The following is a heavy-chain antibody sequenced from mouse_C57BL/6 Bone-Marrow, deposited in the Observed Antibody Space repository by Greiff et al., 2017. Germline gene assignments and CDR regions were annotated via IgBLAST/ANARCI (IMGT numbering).Heavy chain of an antibody. D-gene: IGHD1-1*01. Sequence: VQLQQSGPELVKPGASVKLSCKASGYTFTSYDINWVQQRPGQGLEWIGWIYPRDGSTKYNEKFKGKATLTVDTSSSTAYRELHSLTSEDSAVYFGAGYYGSSYVEYFDVWGTGTTVTVSS. CDR3: AGYYGSSYVEYFDV. V-gene: IGHV1-85*01. CDR2: IYPRDGST. J-gene: IGHJ1*03. CDR1: GYTFTSYD.